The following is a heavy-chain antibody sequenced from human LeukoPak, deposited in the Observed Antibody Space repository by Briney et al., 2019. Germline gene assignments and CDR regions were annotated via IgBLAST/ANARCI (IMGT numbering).Heavy chain of an antibody. J-gene: IGHJ4*02. Sequence: SETLSLTCTVSGGSISSYYWSWIRQPPGKGLEWIGYIYYSGSTNYNPSLKSRVTISVDTSKNQFSLKLSSVTAADTAVYYCARQVGDLSSVYFDYWGQGTLVTVSS. V-gene: IGHV4-59*08. CDR2: IYYSGST. CDR3: ARQVGDLSSVYFDY. CDR1: GGSISSYY. D-gene: IGHD3-16*02.